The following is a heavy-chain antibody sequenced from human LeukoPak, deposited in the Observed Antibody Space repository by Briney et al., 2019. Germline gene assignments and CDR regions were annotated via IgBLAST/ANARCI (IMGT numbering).Heavy chain of an antibody. CDR3: ARDNDSRDPPHFDY. CDR1: GYTFTSYD. Sequence: ASVKVSCKASGYTFTSYDINWVRQATGQGLGWMGWINPNSGNTDYAQKFQGRVTITRDTSISTAYMELSSLRSEDTAVYYCARDNDSRDPPHFDYWGQGTLVTVSS. D-gene: IGHD3-16*01. CDR2: INPNSGNT. V-gene: IGHV1-8*01. J-gene: IGHJ4*02.